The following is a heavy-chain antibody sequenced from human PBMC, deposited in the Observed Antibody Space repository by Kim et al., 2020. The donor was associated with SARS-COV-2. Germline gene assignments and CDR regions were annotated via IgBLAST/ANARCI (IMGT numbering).Heavy chain of an antibody. J-gene: IGHJ2*01. V-gene: IGHV4-61*02. D-gene: IGHD3-3*01. Sequence: SETLSLTCTVSGGSISSGSYYWSWIRQPAGKGLEWIGRIYTSGSTNYNPSLKSRVTISVDTSKNQFSLKLSSVTAADTAVYYCARVHGRDTIFGVVEEHFDLWGRGTLVTVSS. CDR1: GGSISSGSYY. CDR3: ARVHGRDTIFGVVEEHFDL. CDR2: IYTSGST.